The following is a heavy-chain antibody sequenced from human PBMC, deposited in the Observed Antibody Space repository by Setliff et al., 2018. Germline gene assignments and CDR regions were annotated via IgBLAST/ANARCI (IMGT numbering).Heavy chain of an antibody. D-gene: IGHD2-15*01. V-gene: IGHV3-23*01. CDR1: GFTFSSYA. Sequence: PGGSLRLSCAASGFTFSSYAMSWVRQAPGKGLEWVSAISGSGGATYYADSVKGRFTISRDNSKNTLYLQMDSLRAEDTAVYYCASYYCSSDSCQNYFDYWGQGTLVTVSS. J-gene: IGHJ4*02. CDR3: ASYYCSSDSCQNYFDY. CDR2: ISGSGGAT.